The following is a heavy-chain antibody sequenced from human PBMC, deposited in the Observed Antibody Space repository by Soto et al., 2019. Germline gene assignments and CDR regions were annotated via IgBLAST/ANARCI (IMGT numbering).Heavy chain of an antibody. CDR1: GYTFTSYG. Sequence: ASVKVSCKASGYTFTSYGISWVRQAPGQGLEWMGWISAYNGNTNYAQKLQGRVTMTTDTSTSTAYMELRSLRSDDTAVYYCASTAAIHNWFDPWGQGTLVTLSS. CDR3: ASTAAIHNWFDP. D-gene: IGHD2-2*01. CDR2: ISAYNGNT. J-gene: IGHJ5*02. V-gene: IGHV1-18*01.